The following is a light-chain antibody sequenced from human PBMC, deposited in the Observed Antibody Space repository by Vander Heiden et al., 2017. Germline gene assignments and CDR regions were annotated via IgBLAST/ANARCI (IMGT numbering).Light chain of an antibody. J-gene: IGKJ2*01. CDR3: QQCYSTPYT. V-gene: IGKV1-39*01. CDR2: SVS. Sequence: DIQMTQSPSSLSASVGDRVTITCRASQSISGYLNWYQQKPGKAPQLLIYSVSTLQCGVPSRFRGSGSGTDFSLTISGLQPEDVAIYYCQQCYSTPYTFGQGTKLEI. CDR1: QSISGY.